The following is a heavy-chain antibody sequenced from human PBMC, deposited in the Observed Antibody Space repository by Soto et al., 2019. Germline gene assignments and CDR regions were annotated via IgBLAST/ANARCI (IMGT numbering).Heavy chain of an antibody. CDR1: GYTFTSYG. CDR2: ISAYNGNT. V-gene: IGHV1-18*04. Sequence: QVQLVQSGAEVKKPGASVKVSCKASGYTFTSYGISWVRQAPGQGLEWMGWISAYNGNTNYAQKLQGRVTMTTDTSTSTAYMELRSLRSDDTAVDYCARAERGGIAARPVGMDVWGQGTTVTVSS. CDR3: ARAERGGIAARPVGMDV. J-gene: IGHJ6*02. D-gene: IGHD6-6*01.